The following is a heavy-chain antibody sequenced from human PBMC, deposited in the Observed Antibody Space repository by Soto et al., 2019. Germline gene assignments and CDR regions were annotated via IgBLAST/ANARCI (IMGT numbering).Heavy chain of an antibody. CDR1: GGTFSIYT. V-gene: IGHV1-69*02. CDR3: ARDRDNSNWPNFDY. Sequence: QVQLVQSGSEVKKPGSSVKVSCKASGGTFSIYTISWVRQAPGQGLEWMGRVIPIFDVTSYAQRFQGRVTIXAXKXXTTAYRELSSLRSEDTAVYYCARDRDNSNWPNFDYWGQGTLVTVSS. CDR2: VIPIFDVT. J-gene: IGHJ4*02. D-gene: IGHD6-13*01.